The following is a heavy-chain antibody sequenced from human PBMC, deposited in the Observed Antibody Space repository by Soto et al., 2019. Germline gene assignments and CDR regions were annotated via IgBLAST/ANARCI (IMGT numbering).Heavy chain of an antibody. J-gene: IGHJ4*02. CDR2: ISGYNGNT. D-gene: IGHD3-10*01. V-gene: IGHV1-18*04. CDR1: GYTFTNYG. Sequence: GASVKVSCKASGYTFTNYGISWVRQAPGQGLEWMGWISGYNGNTKYARNLQGRVTMSTDTSTSTAYMELRSLRSGDTAVYYCVRHSQRSHYYGSGSYYFDYWGQGILVTVSS. CDR3: VRHSQRSHYYGSGSYYFDY.